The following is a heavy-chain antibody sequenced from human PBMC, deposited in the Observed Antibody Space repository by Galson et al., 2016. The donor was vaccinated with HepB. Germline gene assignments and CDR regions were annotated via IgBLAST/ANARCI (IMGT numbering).Heavy chain of an antibody. CDR1: GFTFSPAW. Sequence: SLRLSCAASGFTFSPAWMHWVRQAPGKGLVWISRINSDGTSTIYADSVKGRFTISRDNAKNTVYLQMNSLRGEDTAVYYCARDGAHWDLVLWGRGTLVTVSS. J-gene: IGHJ2*01. CDR3: ARDGAHWDLVL. CDR2: INSDGTST. V-gene: IGHV3-74*01.